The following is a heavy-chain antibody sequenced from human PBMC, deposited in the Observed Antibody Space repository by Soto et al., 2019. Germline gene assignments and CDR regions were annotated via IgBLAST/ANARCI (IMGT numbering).Heavy chain of an antibody. CDR1: GFTFSSYS. Sequence: GGSLRLSCAASGFTFSSYSMNWVRQAPGKGLEWVSSISSSSSYIYYADSVKGRFTISRDNAKNSLYLQMNSLRAEDTAVYYCARDPPHNWNYLTYFDYWGKGTLVTVSS. CDR2: ISSSSSYI. D-gene: IGHD1-7*01. V-gene: IGHV3-21*01. J-gene: IGHJ4*02. CDR3: ARDPPHNWNYLTYFDY.